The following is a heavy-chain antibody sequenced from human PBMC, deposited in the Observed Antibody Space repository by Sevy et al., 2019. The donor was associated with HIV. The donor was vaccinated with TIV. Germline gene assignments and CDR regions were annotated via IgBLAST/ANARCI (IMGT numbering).Heavy chain of an antibody. CDR3: ARVLSSSSGWYPDY. Sequence: ASVKVSCKASGGTFSCYAISWVRQAPGQGLEWMGGIIPIFGTANYAQKFQGRVTITADESTSTAYMELSSLRSEDTAVYYCARVLSSSSGWYPDYWGQGSLVTVSS. D-gene: IGHD6-19*01. J-gene: IGHJ4*02. CDR1: GGTFSCYA. CDR2: IIPIFGTA. V-gene: IGHV1-69*13.